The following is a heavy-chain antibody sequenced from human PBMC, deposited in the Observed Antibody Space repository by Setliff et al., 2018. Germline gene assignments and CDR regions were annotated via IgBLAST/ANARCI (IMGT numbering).Heavy chain of an antibody. V-gene: IGHV4-34*01. J-gene: IGHJ4*02. CDR3: ARGRVQLWKYYFDY. Sequence: SETLSLTCAVYGGSFSGYYWSWIRQPPGKGLEWIGEINHSGSTNYNPSLKSRVTISVDTSKNQFSLKLSSVTAADTAVYYCARGRVQLWKYYFDYWGQGTLVTVSS. D-gene: IGHD5-18*01. CDR2: INHSGST. CDR1: GGSFSGYY.